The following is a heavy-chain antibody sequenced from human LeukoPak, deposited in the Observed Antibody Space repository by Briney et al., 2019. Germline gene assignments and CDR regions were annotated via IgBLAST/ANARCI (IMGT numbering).Heavy chain of an antibody. D-gene: IGHD4-17*01. J-gene: IGHJ3*02. CDR2: ISWNSGSI. V-gene: IGHV3-9*01. CDR1: GFTFDDYA. Sequence: PGGSLRLSCAASGFTFDDYAMHWVRQAPGKGLVWVSGISWNSGSIGYADSVKGRFTISRDNAKNSLYLQMNSLRAEDTALYYCAKGLLDYGDYIRNDAFDIWGQGTMVTVSS. CDR3: AKGLLDYGDYIRNDAFDI.